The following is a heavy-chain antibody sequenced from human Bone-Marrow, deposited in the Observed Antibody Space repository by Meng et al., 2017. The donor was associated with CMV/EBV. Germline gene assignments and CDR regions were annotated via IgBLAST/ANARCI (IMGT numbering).Heavy chain of an antibody. CDR2: ISSSGSTI. CDR3: ARWVTASYSRGYSYGREDY. V-gene: IGHV3-11*04. J-gene: IGHJ4*02. Sequence: GGSLRLSCAASGFTFSDYYMSWIRQAPGKGLEWVPYISSSGSTIYYADSVKGRFTISRDNAKNSLYLQMNSLRAEDTAVYYCARWVTASYSRGYSYGREDYWGQGTLVTVSS. CDR1: GFTFSDYY. D-gene: IGHD5-18*01.